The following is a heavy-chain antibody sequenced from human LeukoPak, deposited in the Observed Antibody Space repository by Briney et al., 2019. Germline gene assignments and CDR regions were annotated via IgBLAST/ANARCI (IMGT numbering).Heavy chain of an antibody. CDR3: ARIEVYGDYFDY. Sequence: PSETLSLTCTVSGGSISSSSYYWGWIRQPPGKGLEWIGSIYHSGSTYYNPSLKSRVTISVDTSKNQFSLKLSSVTAADTAVYYCARIEVYGDYFDYWGQGTLVTVSS. J-gene: IGHJ4*02. V-gene: IGHV4-39*07. D-gene: IGHD4-17*01. CDR1: GGSISSSSYY. CDR2: IYHSGST.